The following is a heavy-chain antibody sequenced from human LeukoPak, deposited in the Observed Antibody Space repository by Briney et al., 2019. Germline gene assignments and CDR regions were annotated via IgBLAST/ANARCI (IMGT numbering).Heavy chain of an antibody. J-gene: IGHJ6*02. CDR1: GFTFNTYA. D-gene: IGHD6-19*01. CDR2: ISSSSSYI. V-gene: IGHV3-21*04. Sequence: PGGSLRLSCAASGFTFNTYAMNWVRQAPGKGLEWVSSISSSSSYIYYADSVKGRFTISRDNAKNSLYLQMDSLRDDDTAMYFCTRDLAAVPGPRMDVWGQGTTVTVSS. CDR3: TRDLAAVPGPRMDV.